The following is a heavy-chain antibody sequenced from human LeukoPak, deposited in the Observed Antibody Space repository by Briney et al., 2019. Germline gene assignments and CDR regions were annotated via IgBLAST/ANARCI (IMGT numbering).Heavy chain of an antibody. Sequence: GGSLRLSCAASGFTFSSCAMSWVRQAPGKGLEWVSALSGSGENTYYTDSVKGRFTTSRDNSRNTLFLQMNSLRAEDTAVYYCARDIRYCSGGTSYGWFDPWGQGTLVTVSS. CDR3: ARDIRYCSGGTSYGWFDP. J-gene: IGHJ5*02. D-gene: IGHD2-15*01. CDR1: GFTFSSCA. V-gene: IGHV3-23*01. CDR2: LSGSGENT.